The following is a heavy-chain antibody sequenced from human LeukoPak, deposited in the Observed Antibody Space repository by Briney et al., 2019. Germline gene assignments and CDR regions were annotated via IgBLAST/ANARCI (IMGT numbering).Heavy chain of an antibody. CDR1: GFTFSSCA. J-gene: IGHJ4*02. Sequence: PGRSLRLSCAASGFTFSSCAMHWVRQAPGKGLEWVAVISYDGSNKYYADSVKGRFTISRDNSKNTLYLQMNSLRAEDTAVYYCAMSEGVSGYFDYWGQGTLVTVSS. CDR2: ISYDGSNK. D-gene: IGHD2-8*01. V-gene: IGHV3-30-3*01. CDR3: AMSEGVSGYFDY.